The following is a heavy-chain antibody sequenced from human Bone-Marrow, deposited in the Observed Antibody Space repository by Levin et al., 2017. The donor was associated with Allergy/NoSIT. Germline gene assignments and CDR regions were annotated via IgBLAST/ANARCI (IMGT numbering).Heavy chain of an antibody. CDR3: ARDRTPVAGNALDY. Sequence: GGSLRLSCAASGFTFSTYSMNWVRQAPGKGLEWVSSISSRRNYRYYADSVKGRFTISRDNAENSLFLQMNSLRVEDTAIYYCARDRTPVAGNALDYWGQGTLVTVSS. CDR1: GFTFSTYS. J-gene: IGHJ4*02. D-gene: IGHD6-19*01. V-gene: IGHV3-21*01. CDR2: ISSRRNYR.